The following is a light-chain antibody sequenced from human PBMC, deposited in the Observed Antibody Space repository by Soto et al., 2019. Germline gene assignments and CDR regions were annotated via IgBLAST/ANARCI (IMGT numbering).Light chain of an antibody. CDR2: EVT. Sequence: QSALTQPASVSGSPGQSITISCTGTSGDIGSYNRVSWYQQHPGKAPKLIIYEVTDRPSGVSNRFSGSKSGNTASLTISGLQAEDEAEYYCSSYTNINTRACVFGTGTKLTVI. CDR1: SGDIGSYNR. J-gene: IGLJ1*01. V-gene: IGLV2-14*01. CDR3: SSYTNINTRACV.